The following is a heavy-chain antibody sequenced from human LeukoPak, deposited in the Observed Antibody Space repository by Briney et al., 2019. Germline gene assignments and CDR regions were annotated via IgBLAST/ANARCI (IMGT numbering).Heavy chain of an antibody. D-gene: IGHD6-6*01. J-gene: IGHJ5*02. CDR1: GYTFTGYY. Sequence: ASVKVSCKASGYTFTGYYMHWVRQAPGQGLEWMGWINPNSGGTNYAQKFQGRVTMTRDTSISTAYMELSRLRSDDTAVYYCARVKYSSSLPPESWYGPTNNWFDPWGQGTLVTVSS. CDR2: INPNSGGT. CDR3: ARVKYSSSLPPESWYGPTNNWFDP. V-gene: IGHV1-2*02.